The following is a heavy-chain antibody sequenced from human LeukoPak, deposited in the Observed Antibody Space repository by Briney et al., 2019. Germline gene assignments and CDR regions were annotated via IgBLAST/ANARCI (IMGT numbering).Heavy chain of an antibody. V-gene: IGHV1-69*01. D-gene: IGHD2-2*01. J-gene: IGHJ6*04. CDR2: IIPIFGTA. CDR3: AREWGGYCSSTSCYGMDV. Sequence: ASAKVSCKAPGGTFSSYAISWVRQAPGQRLEWMGEIIPIFGTANYAQKFQGRVTITADESTSTAYMELSSLRSEDTAVYYCAREWGGYCSSTSCYGMDVWGKGTTVTVSS. CDR1: GGTFSSYA.